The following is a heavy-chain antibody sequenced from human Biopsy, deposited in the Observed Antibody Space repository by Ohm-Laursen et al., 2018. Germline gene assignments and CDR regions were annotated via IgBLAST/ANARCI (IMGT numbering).Heavy chain of an antibody. D-gene: IGHD6-19*01. CDR3: ARGRLRAVARFDY. Sequence: GTLSLTCAVYGGSFSGYYWSWIRQPPGKGLEWIGEINYSGSTNYNPSLKSRVTISVDTSKNQFSLKLSSVTAADTAVYYCARGRLRAVARFDYWGQGTLVTVSS. CDR2: INYSGST. J-gene: IGHJ4*02. V-gene: IGHV4-34*01. CDR1: GGSFSGYY.